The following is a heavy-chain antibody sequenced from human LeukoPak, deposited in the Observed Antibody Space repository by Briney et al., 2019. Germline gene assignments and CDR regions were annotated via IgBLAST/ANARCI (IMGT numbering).Heavy chain of an antibody. J-gene: IGHJ4*02. V-gene: IGHV3-21*01. D-gene: IGHD3-22*01. CDR1: GFTFSDYS. Sequence: PGGSLRLSCAASGFTFSDYSMNWVRQAPGKGLEWVSSISRNSRHVYYGGSVWGRFTISRDDARNSLFLEMNSLRAEDMAVYYCVRDQNYYDSSGYYGDWGQGTLVTVSS. CDR2: ISRNSRHV. CDR3: VRDQNYYDSSGYYGD.